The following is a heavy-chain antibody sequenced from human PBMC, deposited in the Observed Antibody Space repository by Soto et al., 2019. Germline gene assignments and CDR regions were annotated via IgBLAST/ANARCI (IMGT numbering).Heavy chain of an antibody. CDR3: GKAVAARVYDY. CDR2: INDNSAVI. J-gene: IGHJ4*02. Sequence: EVQLLESGGGLVQPGGSLRLSCAASGFTFGSSDMSWVRQAPGKGLEWVSVINDNSAVIHYADSVKGRFSISRDNTKNKLYLHMNRLRDEDTALYFCGKAVAARVYDYWGQGTLVTVSS. CDR1: GFTFGSSD. D-gene: IGHD1-26*01. V-gene: IGHV3-23*01.